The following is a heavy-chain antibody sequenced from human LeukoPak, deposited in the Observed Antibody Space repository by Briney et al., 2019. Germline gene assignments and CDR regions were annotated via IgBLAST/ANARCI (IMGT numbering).Heavy chain of an antibody. J-gene: IGHJ4*02. D-gene: IGHD4-11*01. CDR1: GYTFTSYG. Sequence: GASVKVSCKASGYTFTSYGISWVRQAPGQGLEWMGWISAYNGNTNYAQKLQGRVTMTTDTSTSTAYMELRSLRSDDTAVYYCARVIPPLFTVTPEGYFDYWGQGTLVTVSS. CDR3: ARVIPPLFTVTPEGYFDY. V-gene: IGHV1-18*01. CDR2: ISAYNGNT.